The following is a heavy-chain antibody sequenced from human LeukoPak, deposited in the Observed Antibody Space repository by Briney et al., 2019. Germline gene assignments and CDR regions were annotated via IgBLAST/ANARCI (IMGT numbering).Heavy chain of an antibody. CDR2: ITSSSTYI. CDR3: ARVATATTDFDY. CDR1: GFIFSTYT. V-gene: IGHV3-21*01. D-gene: IGHD4-17*01. J-gene: IGHJ4*02. Sequence: GGSLRLSCAASGFIFSTYTMTWVRQAPGKGLEWVSSITSSSTYIYYADSLKGRFTISRDNAKNSLFLQMNSLRAEDTAVYYCARVATATTDFDYWGLGTLVTVSS.